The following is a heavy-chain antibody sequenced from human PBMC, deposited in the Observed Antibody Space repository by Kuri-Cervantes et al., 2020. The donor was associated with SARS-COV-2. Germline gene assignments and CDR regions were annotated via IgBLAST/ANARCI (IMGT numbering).Heavy chain of an antibody. J-gene: IGHJ6*02. CDR3: ARTHKLVQGYYYAMDV. CDR1: GGSISSSSYY. V-gene: IGHV4-39*07. Sequence: GSLRLSCTVSGGSISSSSYYWGWIRQPPGKGLEWIGSIYISGNAYYNPSLKSRVTISVDTSKNQFSLKLSSVTAADTAVYFCARTHKLVQGYYYAMDVWGQGTTVTVSS. D-gene: IGHD6-6*01. CDR2: IYISGNA.